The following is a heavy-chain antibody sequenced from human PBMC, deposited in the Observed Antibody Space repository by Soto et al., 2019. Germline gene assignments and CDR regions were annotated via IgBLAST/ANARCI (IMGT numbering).Heavy chain of an antibody. CDR2: IYYSGST. D-gene: IGHD3-9*01. CDR3: ARVDFDWFDNWFDP. J-gene: IGHJ5*02. V-gene: IGHV4-39*01. CDR1: GGSISSSSYY. Sequence: PSETLSLTCTVSGGSISSSSYYWGWIRQPPGKGLEWIGSIYYSGSTYYNPSLKSRVTISVDTSKNQFSLKLSSVTAADTAVYYCARVDFDWFDNWFDPWGQGTLVTVSS.